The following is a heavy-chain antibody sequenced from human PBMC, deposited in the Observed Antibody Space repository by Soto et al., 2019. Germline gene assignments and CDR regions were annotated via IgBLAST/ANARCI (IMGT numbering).Heavy chain of an antibody. CDR1: GYIFNKYG. J-gene: IGHJ3*01. Sequence: ASVKVSCKASGYIFNKYGFNWVRQAPGQGLEWMGRISAFNGYTNFAQKFQGRVTLTTDTSTNTAYMELSSLRSDDTAIYYCARGRGAAIHAGTPDAFDVWGQGTMVTVSS. V-gene: IGHV1-18*01. CDR3: ARGRGAAIHAGTPDAFDV. D-gene: IGHD2-15*01. CDR2: ISAFNGYT.